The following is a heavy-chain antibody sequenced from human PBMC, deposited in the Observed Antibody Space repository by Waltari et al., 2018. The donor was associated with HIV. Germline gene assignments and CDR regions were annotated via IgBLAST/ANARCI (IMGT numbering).Heavy chain of an antibody. CDR1: GFTFTQYT. CDR3: VRDDPGYEPIDY. V-gene: IGHV3-21*02. D-gene: IGHD2-2*01. J-gene: IGHJ4*02. Sequence: VRLMESGGGLVEPGGSLTISCAASGFTFTQYTMNWIRHIPGKGLEWLASINRQNKESYYVDSIKGRFTISRDNAANSVFLRMDRMRVDDTAQYFCVRDDPGYEPIDYWGRGTLVTVSS. CDR2: INRQNKES.